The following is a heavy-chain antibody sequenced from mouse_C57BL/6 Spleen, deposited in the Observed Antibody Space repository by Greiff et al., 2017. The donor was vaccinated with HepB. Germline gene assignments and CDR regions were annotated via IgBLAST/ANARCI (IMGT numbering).Heavy chain of an antibody. CDR2: IDPSDSET. V-gene: IGHV1-52*01. D-gene: IGHD1-1*01. CDR1: GYTFTSYW. CDR3: ARGDSYYGSRDY. J-gene: IGHJ2*01. Sequence: QVQLQQPGAELVRPGSSVKLSCKASGYTFTSYWMHWVKQRPIQGLEWIGNIDPSDSETHYDQKFKDKATLTVEKSSSTAYMQLSSLTSEDSAVYYCARGDSYYGSRDYWGQGTTLTVSS.